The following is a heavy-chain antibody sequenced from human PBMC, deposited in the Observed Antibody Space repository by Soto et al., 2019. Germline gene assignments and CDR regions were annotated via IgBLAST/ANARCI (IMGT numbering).Heavy chain of an antibody. CDR2: MNPNSGNT. V-gene: IGHV1-8*01. Sequence: ASVKVSWKASGYTFTSYDINWVRQATGQGLEWMGWMNPNSGNTGYAQKFQGRVTMTRNTSISTAYMELSSLRSEDTAVYYCARGPILRFLEWFPNWFDPWGQGTLVTVSS. CDR3: ARGPILRFLEWFPNWFDP. CDR1: GYTFTSYD. D-gene: IGHD3-3*01. J-gene: IGHJ5*02.